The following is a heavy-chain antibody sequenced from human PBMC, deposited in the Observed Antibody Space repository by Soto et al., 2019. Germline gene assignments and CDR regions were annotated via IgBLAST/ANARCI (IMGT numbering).Heavy chain of an antibody. CDR2: INAGNGNT. V-gene: IGHV1-3*01. Sequence: ASVKVSCKASGYTFTSYAMHWVRQAPGQRLEWMGWINAGNGNTKYSQKFQGRVTITRDTSASTAYMELSSLRSEDTAVYYCARAWGDYVGYYYYMDVWGKGTTVTVSS. J-gene: IGHJ6*03. CDR3: ARAWGDYVGYYYYMDV. CDR1: GYTFTSYA. D-gene: IGHD4-17*01.